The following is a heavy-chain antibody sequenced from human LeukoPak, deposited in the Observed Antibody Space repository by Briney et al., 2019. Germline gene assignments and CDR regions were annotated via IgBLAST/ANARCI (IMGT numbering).Heavy chain of an antibody. Sequence: HPGGSLRLSCAASGFTFSNYWMTWVRQAPGKGLEWVANIKQDGSVKYYVDSVKGRFTASRDNAKNSLFLQMNSLRAEDTAVYYCTRIGYSSSSIDYWGQGTLVTVSS. CDR1: GFTFSNYW. D-gene: IGHD6-13*01. CDR3: TRIGYSSSSIDY. V-gene: IGHV3-7*01. J-gene: IGHJ4*02. CDR2: IKQDGSVK.